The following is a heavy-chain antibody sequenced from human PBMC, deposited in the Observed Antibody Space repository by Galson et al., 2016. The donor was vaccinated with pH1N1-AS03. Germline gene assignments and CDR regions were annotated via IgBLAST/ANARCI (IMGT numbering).Heavy chain of an antibody. D-gene: IGHD1-14*01. V-gene: IGHV1-69*13. CDR3: ARGNHYDHREFDY. CDR2: IIGMFGTT. CDR1: GGTFSSYA. Sequence: SVKVSCKASGGTFSSYAISWVRQAPGQGLEWMGGIIGMFGTTNYAQKFQGRVTITADELTSTAYMELSSLRSEDTAVYYCARGNHYDHREFDYWSQGTLVTVS. J-gene: IGHJ4*02.